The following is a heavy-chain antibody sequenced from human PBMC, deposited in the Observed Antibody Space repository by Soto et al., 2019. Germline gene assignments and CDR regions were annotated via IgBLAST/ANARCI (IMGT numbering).Heavy chain of an antibody. V-gene: IGHV3-48*02. D-gene: IGHD2-21*02. J-gene: IGHJ6*02. CDR3: ARRLSVSLPTSYGMDV. Sequence: GGSLRLSCAASGFTFNNYGFNWVRQAPGKGLEWISYISPTGGTTYYADSLKGRLTISRDNVQNSLSLQMTSLKDEDTAVYYCARRLSVSLPTSYGMDVWGQGTTVTVSS. CDR1: GFTFNNYG. CDR2: ISPTGGTT.